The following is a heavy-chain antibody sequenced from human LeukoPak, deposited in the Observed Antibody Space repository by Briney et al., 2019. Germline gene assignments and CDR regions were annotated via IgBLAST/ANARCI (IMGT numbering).Heavy chain of an antibody. V-gene: IGHV1-2*02. D-gene: IGHD2-2*01. CDR3: ARGSGYCSSTSCSPHWFDP. CDR1: GYTFTGYY. Sequence: ASVKVSCKASGYTFTGYYMHWVRQAPGQGLEWMGWINPNSGGTNYAQKFQGRVTMTRDTSISTAYMELSRLRSDGTAVYYCARGSGYCSSTSCSPHWFDPWGQGTLVTVSS. J-gene: IGHJ5*02. CDR2: INPNSGGT.